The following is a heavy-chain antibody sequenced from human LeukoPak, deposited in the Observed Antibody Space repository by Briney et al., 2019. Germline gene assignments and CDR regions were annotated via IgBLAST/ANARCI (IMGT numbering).Heavy chain of an antibody. D-gene: IGHD3-3*01. CDR2: IYSGGST. CDR1: GFTVSSNY. V-gene: IGHV3-53*01. CDR3: AKDQRFLEGFDY. J-gene: IGHJ4*02. Sequence: GGSLRLSCAASGFTVSSNYMSWVRQAPGKGLEWVSVIYSGGSTYYADSVKGRFTISRDNSKNTLYLQMNSLRAEDTAVYYCAKDQRFLEGFDYWGQGTLVTVSS.